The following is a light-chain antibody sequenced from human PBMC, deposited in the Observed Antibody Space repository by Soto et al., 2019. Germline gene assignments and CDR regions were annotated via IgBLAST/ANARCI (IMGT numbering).Light chain of an antibody. V-gene: IGLV2-14*03. Sequence: VLTQPASVSGSPGQSINISCTGTSSDVGGYNYVSWYQHHPGKAPKLIIYDVSNRPSGVSNPFSGSKSGNTASLTISGLQPEDEADYYCSSYTTSNTRQIVFGTGTKVTVL. CDR2: DVS. CDR1: SSDVGGYNY. CDR3: SSYTTSNTRQIV. J-gene: IGLJ1*01.